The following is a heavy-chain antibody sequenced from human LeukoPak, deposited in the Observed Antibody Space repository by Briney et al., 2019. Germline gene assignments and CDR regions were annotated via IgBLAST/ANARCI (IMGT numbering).Heavy chain of an antibody. J-gene: IGHJ3*02. CDR2: ISYDGSNK. D-gene: IGHD3-22*01. CDR1: GFTFSSYA. CDR3: ARGVGVVVILDAFDI. Sequence: GRSLRLSCAASGFTFSSYAMHWVRQAPGKGLEWVAVISYDGSNKYYADSVKGRFTISRDNSKNTLYLQMNSLRAEDTAVYYCARGVGVVVILDAFDIWGQGTMVTVSS. V-gene: IGHV3-30-3*01.